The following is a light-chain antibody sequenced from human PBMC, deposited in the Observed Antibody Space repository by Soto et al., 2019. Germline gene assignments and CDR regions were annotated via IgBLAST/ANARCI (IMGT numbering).Light chain of an antibody. CDR3: QSYDSSLSGFVV. Sequence: HSVLTQPPSVSGAPGQRVTISCTGSSSNIGTPYDVHWYQQHPGTAPKLLIYGNRYRPSGVPDRFSGSKSGTSASLAITGLQTEDEADYYCQSYDSSLSGFVVFGGGTKLTVL. V-gene: IGLV1-40*01. CDR2: GNR. CDR1: SSNIGTPYD. J-gene: IGLJ2*01.